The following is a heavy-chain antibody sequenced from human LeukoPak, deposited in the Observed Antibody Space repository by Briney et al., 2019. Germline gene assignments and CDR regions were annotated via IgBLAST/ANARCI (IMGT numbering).Heavy chain of an antibody. D-gene: IGHD3-16*01. Sequence: ASETLSLTCAVYGGSFSGYYWSWIRQPPGKWLEWIGEINHSGSTNYNPSLKSRVTISVDTSKNQFSLKLSSVTAADTAVYYCARLRGYFMGELFSYFDYWGQGTLVTVSS. J-gene: IGHJ4*02. V-gene: IGHV4-34*01. CDR2: INHSGST. CDR3: ARLRGYFMGELFSYFDY. CDR1: GGSFSGYY.